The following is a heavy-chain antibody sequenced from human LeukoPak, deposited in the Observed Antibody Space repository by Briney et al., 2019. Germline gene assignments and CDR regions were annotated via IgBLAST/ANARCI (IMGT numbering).Heavy chain of an antibody. Sequence: GGSLRLSCAASGFTFSSYSMSWVPQAPGKGLEWVSSITTSSTYISYADSVRGRYTISRDNTQNSLCMQMNSVRAENTAVYYCARGKYSSGGFDYWGQGTLVTVSS. J-gene: IGHJ4*02. CDR1: GFTFSSYS. D-gene: IGHD6-19*01. V-gene: IGHV3-21*01. CDR3: ARGKYSSGGFDY. CDR2: ITTSSTYI.